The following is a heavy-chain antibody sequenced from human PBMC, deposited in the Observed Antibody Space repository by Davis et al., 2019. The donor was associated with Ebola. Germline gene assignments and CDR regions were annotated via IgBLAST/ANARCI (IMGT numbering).Heavy chain of an antibody. CDR1: GFSLSNARMG. Sequence: SGPTLVKPTETLTLTCTVSGFSLSNARMGVSWIRQPPGKALEWLAHIFSNDEKSYSTSLKSRLTISKDTSKNQVVLTMTNMDPVDTATYYCARMGYYYDSSGYYIPGGYFDYWGQGTLVTVSS. CDR2: IFSNDEK. D-gene: IGHD3-22*01. J-gene: IGHJ4*02. V-gene: IGHV2-26*01. CDR3: ARMGYYYDSSGYYIPGGYFDY.